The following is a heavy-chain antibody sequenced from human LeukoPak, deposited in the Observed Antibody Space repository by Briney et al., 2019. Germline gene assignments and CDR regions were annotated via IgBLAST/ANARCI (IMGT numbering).Heavy chain of an antibody. Sequence: SVKVSCKASGGTFSSYAISWVRQAPGQGLEWMGRIIPIFGTANYAQKFQGRVTITTDESTSTAYMEVSSLRSEDTAVYYCARDRGNWNDMNWFDPWGQGTLVTVSS. CDR2: IIPIFGTA. CDR3: ARDRGNWNDMNWFDP. V-gene: IGHV1-69*05. J-gene: IGHJ5*02. CDR1: GGTFSSYA. D-gene: IGHD1-1*01.